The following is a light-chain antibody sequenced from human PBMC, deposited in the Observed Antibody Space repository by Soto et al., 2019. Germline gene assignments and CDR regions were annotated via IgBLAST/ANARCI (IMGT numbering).Light chain of an antibody. V-gene: IGLV2-14*01. CDR1: SSDVGGYKY. Sequence: QSVLTQPASVSWSPGQSITISCTGTSSDVGGYKYVSWYQQHPGKAPKLMIYEVTNRPSGVSNRFSGSKSGNTASLTISGLQAEDEADYYCSSYTSRRTVVFGTGTKVTVL. CDR2: EVT. CDR3: SSYTSRRTVV. J-gene: IGLJ1*01.